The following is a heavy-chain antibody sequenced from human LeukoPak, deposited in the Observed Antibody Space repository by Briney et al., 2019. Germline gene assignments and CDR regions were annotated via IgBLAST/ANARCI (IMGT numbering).Heavy chain of an antibody. D-gene: IGHD6-19*01. V-gene: IGHV4-31*03. Sequence: SEALSLTCTVSGVSISSGGYYWRWLRQHPGKGLEWIGYIYYSGSTYYNPSLKSRITISVDTSKNQFSLKLSSVTAADTAVYYCARVKYSSGWYLGYYFDYWGQGTLVTVSS. CDR2: IYYSGST. CDR3: ARVKYSSGWYLGYYFDY. J-gene: IGHJ4*02. CDR1: GVSISSGGYY.